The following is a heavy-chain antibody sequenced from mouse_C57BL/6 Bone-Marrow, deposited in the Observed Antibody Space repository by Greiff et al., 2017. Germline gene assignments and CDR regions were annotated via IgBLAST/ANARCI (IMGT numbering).Heavy chain of an antibody. Sequence: EVQLQQSVAELVRPGASVKLSCTASGFNIKNTYMHWVKQRPEQGLEWIGRFDPANGNTKYDQKFQGKATMTADKSSNTSYMQLSSLTSEDTAICYCARHHYFDYWGQGTTLTVSS. CDR1: GFNIKNTY. CDR2: FDPANGNT. CDR3: ARHHYFDY. J-gene: IGHJ2*01. V-gene: IGHV14-3*01.